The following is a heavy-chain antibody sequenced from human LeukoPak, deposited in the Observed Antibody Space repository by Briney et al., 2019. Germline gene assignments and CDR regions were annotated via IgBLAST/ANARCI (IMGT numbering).Heavy chain of an antibody. V-gene: IGHV1-2*02. Sequence: GPSVEVSCKASGYTFTGYYLHWVRQAPGQKLEWMGWINPNSGGTNYAQKFQGRVTMTRDTSISTAYMELSRLRSDDTAVYYCARLIAVAGTLGYFDYWGQGTLVTVSS. CDR1: GYTFTGYY. CDR3: ARLIAVAGTLGYFDY. D-gene: IGHD6-19*01. CDR2: INPNSGGT. J-gene: IGHJ4*02.